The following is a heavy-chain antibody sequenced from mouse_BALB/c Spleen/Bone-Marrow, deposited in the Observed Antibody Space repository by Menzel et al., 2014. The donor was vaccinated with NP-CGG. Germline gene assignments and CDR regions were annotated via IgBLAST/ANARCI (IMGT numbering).Heavy chain of an antibody. CDR1: GYAFTNYW. J-gene: IGHJ4*01. Sequence: QVQLKDSGAELVRPGTSVKVSCKASGYAFTNYWIEWVKQRPGQGLEWIGVINPGSGGVNYNEKSKGKATLTADKSSSTAYIQLSSLTSDDSAVYFCSREITRYAVDYWGQGTSVTVSS. CDR2: INPGSGGV. CDR3: SREITRYAVDY. V-gene: IGHV1-54*01. D-gene: IGHD2-4*01.